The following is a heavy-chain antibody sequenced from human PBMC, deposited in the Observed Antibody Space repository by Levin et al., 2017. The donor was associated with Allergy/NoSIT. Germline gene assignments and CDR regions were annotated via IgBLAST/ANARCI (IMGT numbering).Heavy chain of an antibody. CDR3: ARVAGYSYGYYFDY. CDR1: GGSISSGGYS. Sequence: SETLSLTCAVSGGSISSGGYSWSWIRQPPGKGLEWIGNIYLSGSTNDNPSLKSRVTMSVDRSKNQFSLKLSYVTAADTAVYYCARVAGYSYGYYFDYWGQGILVTVSS. D-gene: IGHD5-18*01. V-gene: IGHV4-30-2*01. J-gene: IGHJ4*02. CDR2: IYLSGST.